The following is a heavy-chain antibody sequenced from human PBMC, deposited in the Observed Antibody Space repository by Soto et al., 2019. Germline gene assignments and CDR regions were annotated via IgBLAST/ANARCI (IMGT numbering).Heavy chain of an antibody. D-gene: IGHD5-18*01. CDR2: IIPIFGKA. CDR3: ARDRHAVAMDFFDY. J-gene: IGHJ4*02. CDR1: GDTFSSYA. V-gene: IGHV1-69*13. Sequence: SVKVSCKASGDTFSSYAISWVRRAPGQGLEWMGGIIPIFGKANYAQKFQGRVTITADESTSTAYMELSSLRSEDTAVYYCARDRHAVAMDFFDYWGQGTLVTVSS.